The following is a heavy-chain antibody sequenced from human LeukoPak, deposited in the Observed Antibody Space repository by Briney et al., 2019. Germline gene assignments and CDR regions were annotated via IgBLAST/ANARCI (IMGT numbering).Heavy chain of an antibody. Sequence: GGSLRLSCAASGFTFSSHAMSWVRQAPGKGLEWVSTISGSGGSTYYANSVKGRFTISRDNSKNTLYLQMNSLRADDTAVYYCARVVSSGSPLDYWGQGTLVTVSS. J-gene: IGHJ4*02. V-gene: IGHV3-23*01. CDR1: GFTFSSHA. CDR3: ARVVSSGSPLDY. CDR2: ISGSGGST. D-gene: IGHD3-22*01.